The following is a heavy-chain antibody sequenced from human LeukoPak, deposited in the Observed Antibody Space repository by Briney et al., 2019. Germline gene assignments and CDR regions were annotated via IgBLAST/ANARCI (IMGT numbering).Heavy chain of an antibody. Sequence: PGGSLRLSCAASGFTFSRLAMTWVRQAPGEGLEWVSTISASGPYYADAVRGRFTISRDNSRNTLSLQMDSLRAEDTAVYYCARADTVVINYFDYWGQGTLVTVSS. CDR2: ISASGP. J-gene: IGHJ4*02. V-gene: IGHV3-23*01. CDR1: GFTFSRLA. CDR3: ARADTVVINYFDY. D-gene: IGHD4-23*01.